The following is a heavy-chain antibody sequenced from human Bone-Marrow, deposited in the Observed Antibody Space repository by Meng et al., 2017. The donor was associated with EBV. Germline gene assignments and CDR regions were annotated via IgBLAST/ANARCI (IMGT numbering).Heavy chain of an antibody. CDR3: ARERGSRYYWLDP. CDR1: GYTLTYNF. Sequence: QSGAEVKEPGAPASVPCNASGYTLTYNFMHWGLLAPGQGPQGMGRINPKSGATNYAQKFQGRVTMTRDTSIDTVYMELTSLRSDDTAVYYCARERGSRYYWLDPWGQGTLVTVSS. J-gene: IGHJ5*02. V-gene: IGHV1-2*06. CDR2: INPKSGAT. D-gene: IGHD2-15*01.